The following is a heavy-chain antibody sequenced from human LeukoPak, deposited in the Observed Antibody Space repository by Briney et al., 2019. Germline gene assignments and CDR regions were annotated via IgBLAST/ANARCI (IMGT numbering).Heavy chain of an antibody. J-gene: IGHJ5*02. CDR3: ARNRHIVVVTAGFDP. V-gene: IGHV4-34*01. CDR1: GGSFSGYY. D-gene: IGHD2-21*02. Sequence: SETLSLTCAVYGGSFSGYYWSWIRQPPGKGLEWIGEINHSGSTNYNPSLKSRVTISVDTSKNQFSLKLSSVTAADTAVYYCARNRHIVVVTAGFDPWGQGTLVTVSS. CDR2: INHSGST.